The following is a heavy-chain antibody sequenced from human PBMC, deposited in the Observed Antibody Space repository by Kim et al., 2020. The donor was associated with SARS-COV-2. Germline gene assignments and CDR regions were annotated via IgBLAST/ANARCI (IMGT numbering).Heavy chain of an antibody. CDR2: ISSSGSTI. Sequence: GGSLRLSCAASGFTFSSYEMNWVRQAPGKGLEWVSYISSSGSTIYYADSVKGRFTISRDNAKNSLYLQMNSLRAEDTAVYYCARMEYDFWSGYHFVTTYYYGMDVWGQGTTVTVSS. V-gene: IGHV3-48*03. J-gene: IGHJ6*02. CDR3: ARMEYDFWSGYHFVTTYYYGMDV. CDR1: GFTFSSYE. D-gene: IGHD3-3*01.